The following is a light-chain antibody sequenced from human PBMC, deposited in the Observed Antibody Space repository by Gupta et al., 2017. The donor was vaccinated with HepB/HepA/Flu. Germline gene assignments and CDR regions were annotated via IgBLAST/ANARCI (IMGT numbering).Light chain of an antibody. J-gene: IGLJ3*02. Sequence: QSALTQPASAAGSPGQSITISCTGTSSDVGGYNYVSWYQQHPGKAPKLMIYDVSNRPSGVSNRFSGSKSGNTASLTISGLQAEDEADYYCSSYTSSSTLGVFGGGTKLTVL. CDR1: SSDVGGYNY. V-gene: IGLV2-14*03. CDR3: SSYTSSSTLGV. CDR2: DVS.